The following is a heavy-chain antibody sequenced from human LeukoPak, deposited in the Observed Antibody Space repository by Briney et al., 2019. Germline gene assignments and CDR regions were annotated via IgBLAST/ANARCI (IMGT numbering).Heavy chain of an antibody. CDR2: IYHSGST. D-gene: IGHD6-19*01. J-gene: IGHJ3*02. CDR3: ARGIFSGWFAFDI. V-gene: IGHV4-38-2*02. CDR1: GYSISSGYY. Sequence: SETLSLTCTVSGYSISSGYYWGWIRQPPGKGLEWIGSIYHSGSTYYNPSLKSRVTISVDTSKNQFSLKLSSVTAADTAVYYCARGIFSGWFAFDIWGQGTMVTVSS.